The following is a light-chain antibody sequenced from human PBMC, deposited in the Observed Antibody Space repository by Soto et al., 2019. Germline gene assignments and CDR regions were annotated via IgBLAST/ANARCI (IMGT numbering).Light chain of an antibody. V-gene: IGKV3-20*01. CDR1: QSVSSSY. CDR3: QKYNRAPWT. J-gene: IGKJ1*01. CDR2: GAS. Sequence: EIVLTQSPGTLSLSPGERATLSCRASQSVSSSYLAWYQQKPGQAPMLLIYGASSTATGIPERFSGSWSGTDFTLTSSRLEPEYFVVYYCQKYNRAPWTFGQGTKVEIK.